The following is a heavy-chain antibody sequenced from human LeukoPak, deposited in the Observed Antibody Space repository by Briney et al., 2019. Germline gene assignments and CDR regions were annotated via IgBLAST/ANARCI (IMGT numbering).Heavy chain of an antibody. Sequence: SGTLSLTCTVSGYSISSGYYWGWIRQAPGKGLEWIGSIYHSGSTYYNPSLKSRVTISVDTSKNQFSLELGSGTAADTAVYYCARVVGATIGWFGPWGQGTLVTVSS. CDR2: IYHSGST. J-gene: IGHJ5*02. D-gene: IGHD1-26*01. CDR3: ARVVGATIGWFGP. V-gene: IGHV4-38-2*02. CDR1: GYSISSGYY.